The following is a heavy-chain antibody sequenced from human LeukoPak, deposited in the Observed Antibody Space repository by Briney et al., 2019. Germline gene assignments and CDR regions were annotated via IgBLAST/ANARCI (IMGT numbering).Heavy chain of an antibody. V-gene: IGHV3-48*03. CDR2: VSKSGGTM. J-gene: IGHJ3*02. CDR3: ATAVI. Sequence: GGSLRLSCEASGFTFSSYEMNWFRQAPGKGLEWVSYVSKSGGTMKNADSVKGRFTVSRDNAKNSLYLQMNSLTAEDAAVYYCATAVIRGRGTMVTVSS. CDR1: GFTFSSYE.